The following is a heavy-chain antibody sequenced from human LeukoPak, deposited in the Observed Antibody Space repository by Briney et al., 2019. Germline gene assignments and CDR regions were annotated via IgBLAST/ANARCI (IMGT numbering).Heavy chain of an antibody. J-gene: IGHJ4*02. Sequence: ASVTVSCKASGYTFTSYGISWVRQAPGQGLEWMGWISVYNGNTNYAQKLQGRVTMTTDTSTSTAYLELRSLRSDDTAVYYWARNGSGWTGDYWGQGTLVTVSS. V-gene: IGHV1-18*01. CDR1: GYTFTSYG. CDR3: ARNGSGWTGDY. CDR2: ISVYNGNT. D-gene: IGHD6-19*01.